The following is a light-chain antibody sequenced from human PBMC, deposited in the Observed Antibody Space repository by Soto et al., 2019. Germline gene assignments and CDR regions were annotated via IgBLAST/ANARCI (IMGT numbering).Light chain of an antibody. CDR1: SSDVGDYNY. V-gene: IGLV2-8*01. CDR3: SSYAGKGV. CDR2: EVS. Sequence: QSVLTQPPSASGSPGQSVTISCTGTSSDVGDYNYVSWYQQHPGKAPKLMIYEVSKRPSGVPDRFSGSKSGNTASLTVSGLQAEDEADYYCSSYAGKGVFGGGTKLTV. J-gene: IGLJ2*01.